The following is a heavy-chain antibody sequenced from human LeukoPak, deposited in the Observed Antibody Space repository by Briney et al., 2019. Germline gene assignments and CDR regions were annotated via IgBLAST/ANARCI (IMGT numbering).Heavy chain of an antibody. Sequence: PGGSLRLSCAASGFTFSSYSMNWVRQAPGKGLEWVSAISGSGGSTYYADSVKGRFTISRDNSKNTLYLQMNSLRAEDTAVYYCAKGLRMITFGGVIATNPYYYGMDVWGQGTTVTVSS. V-gene: IGHV3-23*01. CDR1: GFTFSSYS. CDR2: ISGSGGST. D-gene: IGHD3-16*02. J-gene: IGHJ6*02. CDR3: AKGLRMITFGGVIATNPYYYGMDV.